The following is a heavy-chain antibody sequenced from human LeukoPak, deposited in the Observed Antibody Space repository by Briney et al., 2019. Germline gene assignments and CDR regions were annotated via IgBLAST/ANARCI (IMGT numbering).Heavy chain of an antibody. CDR2: IIPIFGTA. D-gene: IGHD2-2*01. CDR3: ARGGSYCSSTSCYSD. V-gene: IGHV1-69*05. CDR1: GGTFSSYA. Sequence: SVKVSCKASGGTFSSYAISWVRQAPGQGLEWMGGIIPIFGTANYAQKFQGRVTITTDESTSTAYMELSSLRSEDTAVYYCARGGSYCSSTSCYSDWGQGTLVTVSS. J-gene: IGHJ4*02.